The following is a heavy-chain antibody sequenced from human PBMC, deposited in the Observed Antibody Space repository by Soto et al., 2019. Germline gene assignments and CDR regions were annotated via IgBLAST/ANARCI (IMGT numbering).Heavy chain of an antibody. J-gene: IGHJ6*03. CDR2: INSDGSST. Sequence: GGSLRLSCAASGFTFSSYWTHWVRQAPGKGLVWVSRINSDGSSTSYADSVKGRFTISRDNAKNTLYLQMNSLRAEDTAVYYCARARDDFWSGYPKNYYYYYYMDVWGKGTTVTVSS. CDR1: GFTFSSYW. D-gene: IGHD3-3*01. CDR3: ARARDDFWSGYPKNYYYYYYMDV. V-gene: IGHV3-74*01.